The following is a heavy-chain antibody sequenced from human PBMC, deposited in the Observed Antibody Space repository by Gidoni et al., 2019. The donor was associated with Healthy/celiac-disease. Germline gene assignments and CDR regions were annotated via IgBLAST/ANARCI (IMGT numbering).Heavy chain of an antibody. CDR3: AREYSGSSGPWFDP. V-gene: IGHV4-61*02. CDR1: GGPISSGSYY. CDR2: IYPSGST. J-gene: IGHJ5*02. Sequence: QVQLQESGPGLVKPSQTLSLTCTVSGGPISSGSYYWSWIRQPAGKGLEWIGRIYPSGSTNYNPSLKSRVTMSVDTSKNQFSLKLSSVTAADTAVYYCAREYSGSSGPWFDPWGQGTLVTVSS. D-gene: IGHD6-6*01.